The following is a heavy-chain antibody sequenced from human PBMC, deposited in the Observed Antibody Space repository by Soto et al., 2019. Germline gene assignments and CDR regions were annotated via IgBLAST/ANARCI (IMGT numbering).Heavy chain of an antibody. J-gene: IGHJ4*02. D-gene: IGHD3-22*01. V-gene: IGHV1-46*01. Sequence: QVRLVQSGAEVKKPGASVSIACKTSGYTFTTYYIHWVRQAPGQGLEWMGMIDPSGGSTTYAQKFQGRITMTSDMSTSTVYMELSSLRSEDTAVYYCARVPYATTGYYAFWGKGTLVTVSS. CDR1: GYTFTTYY. CDR3: ARVPYATTGYYAF. CDR2: IDPSGGST.